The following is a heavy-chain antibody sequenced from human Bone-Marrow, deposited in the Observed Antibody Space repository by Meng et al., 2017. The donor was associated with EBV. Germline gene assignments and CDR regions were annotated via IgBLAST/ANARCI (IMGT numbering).Heavy chain of an antibody. Sequence: EVQLVESGGGLVKLGGSRRLSCAASGFTFGYAWMSWVRQAPGKGLEWIGRIKNKDDDETTDYAAPVKGRFTFSRDDSKNMVYLQMNSLKTEDTAVYYCTTGIVASTLDFWGQGTLVTVSS. D-gene: IGHD5-12*01. V-gene: IGHV3-15*01. J-gene: IGHJ4*02. CDR2: IKNKDDDETT. CDR3: TTGIVASTLDF. CDR1: GFTFGYAW.